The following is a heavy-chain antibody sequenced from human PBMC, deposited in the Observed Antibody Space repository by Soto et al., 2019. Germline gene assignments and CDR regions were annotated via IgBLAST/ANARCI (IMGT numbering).Heavy chain of an antibody. CDR3: STQDGYDILTGNYIPDY. CDR1: GFSFSNAW. J-gene: IGHJ4*02. D-gene: IGHD3-9*01. CDR2: SKRKSDGGTI. Sequence: PGGSLRLSCAASGFSFSNAWMSWVRQAPGKGLEWVGRSKRKSDGGTIDYAAPVKGRFTISRDDSKDTLYLEMKRLKTEDTAVYYCSTQDGYDILTGNYIPDYWGQGTLVTVSS. V-gene: IGHV3-15*01.